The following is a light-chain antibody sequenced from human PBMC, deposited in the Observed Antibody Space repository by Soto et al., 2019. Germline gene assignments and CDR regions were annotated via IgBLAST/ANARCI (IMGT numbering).Light chain of an antibody. J-gene: IGKJ4*01. V-gene: IGKV1-6*02. CDR2: AAS. CDR1: QGIRND. CDR3: LQDYNYPPLT. Sequence: AIQMTQSPSSLSASVGDRVTITCRASQGIRNDLGWYQQKPGKGPKLLIYAASSLHSGVPSRLSGSGSGTDFTLTIGSLQPVAFATYSCLQDYNYPPLTFGGGTKVEIK.